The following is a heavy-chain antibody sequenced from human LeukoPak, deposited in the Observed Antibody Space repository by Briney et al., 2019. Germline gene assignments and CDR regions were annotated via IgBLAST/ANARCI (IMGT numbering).Heavy chain of an antibody. CDR2: IKSKTDDGAA. J-gene: IGHJ2*01. Sequence: GGSLRLSCAASGFTFNNAWMSWVRQAPGEGLEWVGRIKSKTDDGAADYAAPVKGRFTISRDDSKNTLYLQMNSLKTDDTAVYYCTTLRTTTISTPAYWYFDLWGRGTLVTVSS. D-gene: IGHD4-11*01. CDR3: TTLRTTTISTPAYWYFDL. V-gene: IGHV3-15*01. CDR1: GFTFNNAW.